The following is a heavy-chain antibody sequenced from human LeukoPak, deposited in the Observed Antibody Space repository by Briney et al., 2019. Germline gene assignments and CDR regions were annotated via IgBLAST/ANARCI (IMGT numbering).Heavy chain of an antibody. J-gene: IGHJ4*02. CDR1: GFTFSSYN. CDR2: ISYVGSNK. Sequence: QPGRSLRLSCAASGFTFSSYNMHWVRQAPGKGLEWVAVISYVGSNKYHADSVKGRFTISRDNSKSTLYLQMNSLRPEDTAVYYCVRGSSFDYWGQGTLVTVSS. V-gene: IGHV3-30*03. D-gene: IGHD6-13*01. CDR3: VRGSSFDY.